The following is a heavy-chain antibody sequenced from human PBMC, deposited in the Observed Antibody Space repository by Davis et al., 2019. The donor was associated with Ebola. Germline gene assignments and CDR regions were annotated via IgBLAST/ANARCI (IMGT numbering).Heavy chain of an antibody. CDR1: GFTFSDYY. D-gene: IGHD5-24*01. CDR2: ISSSGSTI. Sequence: GESLKISCAASGFTFSDYYMSWIRQAPGKGLEWVSYISSSGSTIYYADSVKGRFTISRDNAKNSLYLQMNSLRAEDTAVYYCARGEGRDGYNYFDYWGQGTLVTVSS. CDR3: ARGEGRDGYNYFDY. J-gene: IGHJ4*02. V-gene: IGHV3-11*04.